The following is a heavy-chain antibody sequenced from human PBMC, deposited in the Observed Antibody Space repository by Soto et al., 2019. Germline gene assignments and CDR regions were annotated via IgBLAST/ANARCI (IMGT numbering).Heavy chain of an antibody. CDR2: VSAYNGNT. Sequence: ASVKVSCKASGYTFTSYGISWVRQAPGQGLEWMGWVSAYNGNTNYAQKLQGRVTMTTDTSTSTAYMELRSLRSDDTAVYYCACDPPLVGATRDDYWGQGTLVTVPS. J-gene: IGHJ4*02. D-gene: IGHD1-26*01. V-gene: IGHV1-18*01. CDR1: GYTFTSYG. CDR3: ACDPPLVGATRDDY.